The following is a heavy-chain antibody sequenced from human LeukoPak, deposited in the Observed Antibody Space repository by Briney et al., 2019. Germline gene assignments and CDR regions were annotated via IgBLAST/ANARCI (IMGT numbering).Heavy chain of an antibody. D-gene: IGHD3-22*01. Sequence: GGSLRLSCAASGFTFSNYAMSWVRQALEKGLEWVSGISGSGGSTYYGDSVKGRFTISRDNSKNTLFLQMNSLRAEDTAVYYCAKSGRSGYYYSDYWGQGTLVTVSS. CDR3: AKSGRSGYYYSDY. CDR2: ISGSGGST. J-gene: IGHJ4*02. V-gene: IGHV3-23*01. CDR1: GFTFSNYA.